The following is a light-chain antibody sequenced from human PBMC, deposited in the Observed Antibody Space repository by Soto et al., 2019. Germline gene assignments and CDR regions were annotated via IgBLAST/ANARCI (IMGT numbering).Light chain of an antibody. CDR2: KAS. Sequence: DIQMTQSTSTLSAFVGDRVTITCRASQRISVWLAWYQQKPGKAPKLLMYKASSLESGVPSRFSGSGSGTEFTLTISSLQSDDFASYYCQQYDSYPWTFGQGTKVEIK. CDR1: QRISVW. V-gene: IGKV1-5*03. J-gene: IGKJ1*01. CDR3: QQYDSYPWT.